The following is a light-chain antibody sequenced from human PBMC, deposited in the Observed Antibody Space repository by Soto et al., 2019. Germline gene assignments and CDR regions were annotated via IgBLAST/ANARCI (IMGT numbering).Light chain of an antibody. CDR2: GTS. CDR1: QSVGSN. CDR3: QQYHNWPLYT. V-gene: IGKV3-15*01. Sequence: EIVMTQSPATLSVSLGERATLSCRASQSVGSNLAWFQQTPGQAPRLLIFGTSTRATGIPARFSGSGAGTEFTLTSSSLQSGDLGVYYCQQYHNWPLYTFGQGTKLEIE. J-gene: IGKJ2*01.